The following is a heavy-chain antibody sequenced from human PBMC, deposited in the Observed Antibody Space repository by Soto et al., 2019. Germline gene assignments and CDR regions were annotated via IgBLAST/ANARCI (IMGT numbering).Heavy chain of an antibody. D-gene: IGHD1-1*01. CDR1: GASISGFY. CDR3: VRDGTKTLRDWFNS. Sequence: SETLSLTCTVSGASISGFYWSWIRKSAGKGLGWIGRIYATGTTDYNPSLKSRVMMSVDTSKKQFSLKLRSVTAADTAVYYCVRDGTKTLRDWFNSWGQG. J-gene: IGHJ5*02. V-gene: IGHV4-4*07. CDR2: IYATGTT.